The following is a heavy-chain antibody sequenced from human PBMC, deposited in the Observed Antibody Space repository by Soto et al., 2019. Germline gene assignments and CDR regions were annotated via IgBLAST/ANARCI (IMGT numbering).Heavy chain of an antibody. CDR2: RYYRSKWYN. V-gene: IGHV6-1*01. CDR1: GDSVSGNSAA. J-gene: IGHJ4*02. CDR3: ARQRTSVVTQAYFDV. D-gene: IGHD2-21*02. Sequence: PSRTLSHPCAISGDSVSGNSAAWNWIRQSPSRGLEWLGRRYYRSKWYNDYAVCVKSRITVTPDTSKNQFSLKLKSVTAADTALYFCARQRTSVVTQAYFDVWGPGSLVTVSS.